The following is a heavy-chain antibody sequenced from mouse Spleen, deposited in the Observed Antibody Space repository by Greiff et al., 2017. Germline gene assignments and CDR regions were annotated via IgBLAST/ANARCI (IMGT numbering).Heavy chain of an antibody. J-gene: IGHJ3*01. D-gene: IGHD1-1*01. CDR2: ISSGGSYT. CDR1: GFTFSSYA. CDR3: ARRDYYGSSYAWFAY. V-gene: IGHV5-9-1*01. Sequence: EVKVEESGGGLVKPGGSLKLSCAASGFTFSSYAMSWVRQTPEKRLEWVATISSGGSYTYYPDSVKGRFTISRDNAKNTLYLQMSSLRSEDTAMYYCARRDYYGSSYAWFAYWGQGTLVTVSA.